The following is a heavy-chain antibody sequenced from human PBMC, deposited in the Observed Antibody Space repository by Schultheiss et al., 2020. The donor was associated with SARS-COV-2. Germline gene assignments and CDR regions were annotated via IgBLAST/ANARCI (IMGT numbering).Heavy chain of an antibody. CDR2: ISGSGGDS. V-gene: IGHV3-23*01. D-gene: IGHD1-1*01. Sequence: GGSLRLSCAASGFTFSTYAMSWVRQAPGKGLEWISSISGSGGDSYYADSVKGRVAISRDNSRNTLYLQMSSLRVEDTAVYYCARRRINWNDAFDIWGQGTMVTVSS. CDR1: GFTFSTYA. J-gene: IGHJ3*02. CDR3: ARRRINWNDAFDI.